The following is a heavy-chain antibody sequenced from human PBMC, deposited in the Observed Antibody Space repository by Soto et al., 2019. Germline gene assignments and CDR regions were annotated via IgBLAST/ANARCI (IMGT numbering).Heavy chain of an antibody. D-gene: IGHD2-21*02. J-gene: IGHJ4*02. CDR1: GYTFTSYA. CDR3: ARSIVVVTALDY. V-gene: IGHV1-3*05. Sequence: QVQLVQSGAEEKKPGASVKVSCKASGYTFTSYAMHWVRQATGQRLEWMGWINAGNGNTKYSQKFQGRVTITRDTSASTAYMDLSSLRSEDTAVYYCARSIVVVTALDYWGQGTLVTVSS. CDR2: INAGNGNT.